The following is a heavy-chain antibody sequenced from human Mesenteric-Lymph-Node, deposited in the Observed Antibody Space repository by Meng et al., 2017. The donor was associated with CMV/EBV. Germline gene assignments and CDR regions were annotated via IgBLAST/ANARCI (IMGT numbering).Heavy chain of an antibody. D-gene: IGHD6-6*01. J-gene: IGHJ6*02. CDR1: GYTFTSYG. CDR2: ISAYNGNT. CDR3: ARDRGRIAARPRYYYGMDV. Sequence: ASVNVSCKASGYTFTSYGISWVRQAPGQGLEWMGWISAYNGNTNYAQKLQGRVTMTTDTSTSTAYMELRSLRSDDTAVYYCARDRGRIAARPRYYYGMDVWGQGTTVTVSS. V-gene: IGHV1-18*01.